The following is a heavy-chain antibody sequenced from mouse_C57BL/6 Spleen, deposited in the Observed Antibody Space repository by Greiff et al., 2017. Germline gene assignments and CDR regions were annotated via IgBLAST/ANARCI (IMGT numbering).Heavy chain of an antibody. V-gene: IGHV1-54*01. CDR3: ARGGDGYYGAMDY. CDR2: INPGSGGT. CDR1: GYAFTNYL. Sequence: VQLQQSGAELVRPGTSVKVSCKASGYAFTNYLIEWVKQRPGQGLEWIGVINPGSGGTNYNEKFKGKATLTADKSSSTAYMQLSSLTSEDSAVYFCARGGDGYYGAMDYWGQGTSVTVSS. D-gene: IGHD2-3*01. J-gene: IGHJ4*01.